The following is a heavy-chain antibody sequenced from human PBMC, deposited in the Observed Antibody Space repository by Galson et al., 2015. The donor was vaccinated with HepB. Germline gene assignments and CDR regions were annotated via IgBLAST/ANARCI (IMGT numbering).Heavy chain of an antibody. Sequence: SVKVSCKASGGTFSSYTISWVRQAPGQGLEWMGRIIPILGIANYAQKFQGRVTITADKSTSTAYMELSSLRSEDTAVYYCARDLDGRVWFGDDANAFDIWGQGTMVTVSS. V-gene: IGHV1-69*04. D-gene: IGHD3-10*01. J-gene: IGHJ3*02. CDR1: GGTFSSYT. CDR2: IIPILGIA. CDR3: ARDLDGRVWFGDDANAFDI.